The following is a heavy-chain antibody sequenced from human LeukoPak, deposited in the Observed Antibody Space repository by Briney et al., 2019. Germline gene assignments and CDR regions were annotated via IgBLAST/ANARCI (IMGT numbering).Heavy chain of an antibody. D-gene: IGHD3-3*01. Sequence: SETLSLTCTVSGGSISSYYWSWIRQPPGKGLEWIGYIYYSGSTNYNPSLKSRVTISVDTSKNQFSLKLSSVTAADTAVYYYARGGAYDFWSGYYYYLDYWGQGTLVTVSS. V-gene: IGHV4-59*01. CDR2: IYYSGST. J-gene: IGHJ4*02. CDR1: GGSISSYY. CDR3: ARGGAYDFWSGYYYYLDY.